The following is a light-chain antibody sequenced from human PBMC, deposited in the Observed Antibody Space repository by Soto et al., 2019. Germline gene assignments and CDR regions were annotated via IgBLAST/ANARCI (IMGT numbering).Light chain of an antibody. J-gene: IGKJ3*01. V-gene: IGKV3-11*01. CDR3: QQRSNWPPLT. CDR2: DAS. CDR1: QSVDWY. Sequence: EIVLTQSPATLSLSPGDRATVSCRASQSVDWYVAWYQHKPGKAPRLLIYDASTRATGIPDRFSGSGSGTDLTLTIRRLEPEDFAVYYCQQRSNWPPLTFVPGTKVDMK.